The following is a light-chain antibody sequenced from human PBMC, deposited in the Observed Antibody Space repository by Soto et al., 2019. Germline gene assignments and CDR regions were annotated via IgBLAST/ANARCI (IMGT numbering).Light chain of an antibody. CDR2: GNS. CDR1: SSNIGAGYD. Sequence: QSVLTQPPSVSGAPGQRVTISCTGSSSNIGAGYDVHWYQQLPGTAPKLLIYGNSNRPSGVPDRFSGSKSGTSASLAITGLQAENEADYYCLSYDSSLSGYVFRTGTKLTVL. V-gene: IGLV1-40*01. CDR3: LSYDSSLSGYV. J-gene: IGLJ1*01.